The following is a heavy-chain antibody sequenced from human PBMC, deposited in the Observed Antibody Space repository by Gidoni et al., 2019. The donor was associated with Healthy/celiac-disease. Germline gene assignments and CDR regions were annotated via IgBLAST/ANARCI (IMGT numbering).Heavy chain of an antibody. CDR1: GGTFSSYA. Sequence: QVQLVQSGAEVKKPGSSVKVSCKASGGTFSSYAISWVRQAPGQGLEWMGRIIPILGIANYAQKFQGRVTITADKSTSTAYMELSSLRSEDTAVYYCARDISAIFGASVFFDYWGQGTLVTVSS. J-gene: IGHJ4*02. V-gene: IGHV1-69*04. CDR2: IIPILGIA. D-gene: IGHD3-3*01. CDR3: ARDISAIFGASVFFDY.